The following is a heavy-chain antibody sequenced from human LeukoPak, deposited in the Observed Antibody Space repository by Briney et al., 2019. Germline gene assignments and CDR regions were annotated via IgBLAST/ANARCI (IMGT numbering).Heavy chain of an antibody. CDR3: AKDFGFLEGPSGGGDFDY. J-gene: IGHJ4*02. V-gene: IGHV3-30*18. D-gene: IGHD3-3*01. CDR2: ISYDGSNK. CDR1: GFTFSSYG. Sequence: GGSLRLSCAASGFTFSSYGMHWVRQAPGKGLEWVAVISYDGSNKYYADSVKGRFTISRDNSKNTLYLQMNSLRAEDTAVYYCAKDFGFLEGPSGGGDFDYWGQGTLVTVSS.